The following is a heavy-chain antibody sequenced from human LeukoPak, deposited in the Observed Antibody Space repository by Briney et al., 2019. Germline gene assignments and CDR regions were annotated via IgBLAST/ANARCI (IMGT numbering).Heavy chain of an antibody. CDR1: GFTFSDYY. Sequence: PGGSLRLSCAASGFTFSDYYMSWIRQAPGKGLEWVSYISSSGSTIYYADSVKGRFTISRDNSKNTLYLQMNSLRAEDTAVYYCAKIGPSVFDGYYYGMDVWGQGTTVTVSS. V-gene: IGHV3-11*01. CDR3: AKIGPSVFDGYYYGMDV. J-gene: IGHJ6*02. CDR2: ISSSGSTI.